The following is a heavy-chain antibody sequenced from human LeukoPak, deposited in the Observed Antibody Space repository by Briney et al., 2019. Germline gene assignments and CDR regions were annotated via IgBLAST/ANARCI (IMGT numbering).Heavy chain of an antibody. D-gene: IGHD4-17*01. V-gene: IGHV2-70*11. Sequence: SGPTLVNPTQTLTLTCTSSGFSLSTSGMCVSWIRQPPGKALEWLARIDWDDDKYYSTSLKTRLTISKDTSKNQVVLTTTNMDPVDTATYYCARTNRVTKHFDYWGQGTLVTVSS. J-gene: IGHJ4*02. CDR2: IDWDDDK. CDR1: GFSLSTSGMC. CDR3: ARTNRVTKHFDY.